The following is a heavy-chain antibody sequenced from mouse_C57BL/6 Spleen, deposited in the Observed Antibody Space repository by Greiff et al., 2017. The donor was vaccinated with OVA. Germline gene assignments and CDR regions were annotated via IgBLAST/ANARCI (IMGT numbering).Heavy chain of an antibody. J-gene: IGHJ3*01. CDR3: TRDGITTVVATPFAY. Sequence: EVQLVESGEGLVKPGGSLKLSCAASGFTFSSYAMSWVRQTPEKRLEWVAYISSGGDSIYYADTVKGRFTIYRDNARNTVYLQMSILKSEDTAMYYCTRDGITTVVATPFAYWGQGTLVTVSA. CDR2: ISSGGDSI. V-gene: IGHV5-9-1*02. D-gene: IGHD1-1*01. CDR1: GFTFSSYA.